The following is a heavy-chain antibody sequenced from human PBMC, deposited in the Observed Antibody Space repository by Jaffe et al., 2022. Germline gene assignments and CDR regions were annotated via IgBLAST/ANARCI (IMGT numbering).Heavy chain of an antibody. D-gene: IGHD2-15*01. Sequence: QVQLVQSGAEVKKPGASVKVSCKASGYTFTSYAMHWVRQAPGQRLEWMGWINAGNGNTKYSQKFQGRVTITRDTSASTAYMELSSLRSEDTAVYYCARDTGYCSGGSCPYYYYYYYMDVWGKGTTVTVSS. V-gene: IGHV1-3*01. CDR3: ARDTGYCSGGSCPYYYYYYYMDV. CDR2: INAGNGNT. J-gene: IGHJ6*03. CDR1: GYTFTSYA.